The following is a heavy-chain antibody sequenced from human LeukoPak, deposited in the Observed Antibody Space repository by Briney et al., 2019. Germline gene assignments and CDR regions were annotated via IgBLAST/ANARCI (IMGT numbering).Heavy chain of an antibody. V-gene: IGHV1-69*13. CDR3: ARGLWDDRPKYNWFDP. CDR1: GGTFSSYA. Sequence: SVKVSCKASGGTFSSYAISWVRQAPGQGLEWMGGIIPIFGTANYAQKFQGRVTITADESTSTAYMELRSLRSDDTAVYYCARGLWDDRPKYNWFDPWGQGTLVTVSS. CDR2: IIPIFGTA. D-gene: IGHD3-16*01. J-gene: IGHJ5*02.